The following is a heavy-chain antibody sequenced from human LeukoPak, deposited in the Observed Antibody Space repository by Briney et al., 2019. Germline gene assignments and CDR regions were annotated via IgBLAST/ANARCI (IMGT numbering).Heavy chain of an antibody. CDR1: GYTFTSYY. D-gene: IGHD2-2*01. CDR3: ARDLGSTAGWFDP. J-gene: IGHJ5*02. CDR2: ISPSGGST. V-gene: IGHV1-46*01. Sequence: RGASVKVSCKASGYTFTSYYMHWVRQAPGQGLEWMGIISPSGGSTSYAQKFQGRVTMTRDTSTSTVYMELSSLRSEDTAVYYCARDLGSTAGWFDPWGQGTLVTVSS.